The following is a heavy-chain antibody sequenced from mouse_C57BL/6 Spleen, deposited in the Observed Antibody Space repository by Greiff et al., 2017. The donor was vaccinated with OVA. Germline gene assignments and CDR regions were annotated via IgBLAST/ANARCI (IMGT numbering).Heavy chain of an antibody. J-gene: IGHJ3*01. D-gene: IGHD2-3*01. Sequence: EVQLVESGPELVKPGASVKIPCKASGYTFTDYNMDWVKQSHGKSLEWIGDINPNNGGTIYNQKFKGKATLTVDKSSSTAYMELRSLTSEDTAVYYCARYDGYYEAWFAYWGQGTLVTVSA. CDR3: ARYDGYYEAWFAY. CDR1: GYTFTDYN. CDR2: INPNNGGT. V-gene: IGHV1-18*01.